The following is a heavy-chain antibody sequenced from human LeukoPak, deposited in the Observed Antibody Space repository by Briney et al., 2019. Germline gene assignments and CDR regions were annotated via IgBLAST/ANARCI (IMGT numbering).Heavy chain of an antibody. CDR2: IYSGGNT. Sequence: GGSLRLSCAASGFTVSSNYMSWVRQAPGKGLEWVSIIYSGGNTYYADSVKGRFTISRDSSKNSLFLQMNSLRAEDTAVYYCAKDYGFGTLVGFDYWGQGTLVTVSS. V-gene: IGHV3-66*01. CDR3: AKDYGFGTLVGFDY. J-gene: IGHJ4*02. D-gene: IGHD3-10*01. CDR1: GFTVSSNY.